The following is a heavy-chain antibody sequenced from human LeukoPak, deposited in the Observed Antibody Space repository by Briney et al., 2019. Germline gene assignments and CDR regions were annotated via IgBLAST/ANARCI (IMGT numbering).Heavy chain of an antibody. Sequence: GGSLRLSCVGFGFTFRSHGMNWARQAPGKGLEWVASINHNGNVNYYVDSVKGRFTISRDNAKNSLYLQMSNLRAEDTAVYFCARGGGLDVWGQGATVTVSS. J-gene: IGHJ6*02. CDR1: GFTFRSHG. CDR3: ARGGGLDV. CDR2: INHNGNVN. D-gene: IGHD3-16*01. V-gene: IGHV3-7*03.